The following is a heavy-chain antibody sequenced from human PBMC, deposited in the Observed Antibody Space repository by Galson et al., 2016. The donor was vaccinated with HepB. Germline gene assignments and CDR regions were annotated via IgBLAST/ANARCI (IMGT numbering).Heavy chain of an antibody. Sequence: SLRLSCAASGFTFDDYTMHWVRQAPGRGLEWVSLVTWDAFSTYYADSVKGRFTISRDNSKNSLYLQMNSLTTEDTALYYCAKGGPLYDSSGVHFDHWGQGTLVTVSS. V-gene: IGHV3-43*01. CDR2: VTWDAFST. D-gene: IGHD3-22*01. CDR1: GFTFDDYT. CDR3: AKGGPLYDSSGVHFDH. J-gene: IGHJ4*02.